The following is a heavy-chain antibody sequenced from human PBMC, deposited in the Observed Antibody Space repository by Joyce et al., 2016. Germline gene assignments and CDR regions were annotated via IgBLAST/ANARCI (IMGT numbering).Heavy chain of an antibody. Sequence: QVQLVQSGAEVKKPGSSVKVSCKASGGTSSSYAISWVRQAPGQGLEWMGGIIPIFNKAKYAQKFQDRVTFTADESTSTVYMEVSSLRFQDTALYFCARDANQVPAFDIWGQGTLVTVSS. J-gene: IGHJ3*02. CDR1: GGTSSSYA. CDR2: IIPIFNKA. D-gene: IGHD4/OR15-4a*01. V-gene: IGHV1-69*01. CDR3: ARDANQVPAFDI.